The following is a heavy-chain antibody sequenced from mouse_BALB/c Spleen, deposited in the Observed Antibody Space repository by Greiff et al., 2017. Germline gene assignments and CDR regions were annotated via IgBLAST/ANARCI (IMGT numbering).Heavy chain of an antibody. V-gene: IGHV5-17*02. CDR2: ISSGSSTI. D-gene: IGHD1-1*01. CDR1: GFTFSSFG. Sequence: DVMLVESGGGLVQPGGSRKLSCAASGFTFSSFGMHWVRQAPEKGLEWVAYISSGSSTIYYADTVKGRFTISRDNPKNTLFLQMTSLRSEDTAMYYCAREGNYYGSSYAMDYWGQGTSVTVSS. CDR3: AREGNYYGSSYAMDY. J-gene: IGHJ4*01.